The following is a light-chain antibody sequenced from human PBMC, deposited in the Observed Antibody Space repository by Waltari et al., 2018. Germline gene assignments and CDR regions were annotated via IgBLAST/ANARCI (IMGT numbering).Light chain of an antibody. Sequence: ELVLTQSPGTLSLSPGDRATLSCTASQSVSSSYLAWYQQKPGHTPRLPIYGTSNRATGIPDRFSGSESETDFTLTVSRLEPEDFAVYYCQQYGSSPGTFGQGTKVEIK. V-gene: IGKV3-20*01. J-gene: IGKJ1*01. CDR2: GTS. CDR3: QQYGSSPGT. CDR1: QSVSSSY.